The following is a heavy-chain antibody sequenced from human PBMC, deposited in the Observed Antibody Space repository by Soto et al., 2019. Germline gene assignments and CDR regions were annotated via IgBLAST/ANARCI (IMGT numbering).Heavy chain of an antibody. CDR3: ARQGYGAGSYYNASLIRGWDQFDY. J-gene: IGHJ4*02. CDR2: IYYSGST. V-gene: IGHV4-39*01. CDR1: GGSISSSSYY. D-gene: IGHD3-10*01. Sequence: QLQLQESGPGLVKPSETLSLTCTVSGGSISSSSYYWGWIRQPPGKGLEWIGSIYYSGSTYYNPSLRCRVTVALDTPKNQFPLKLSSVPAADTAVYYCARQGYGAGSYYNASLIRGWDQFDYWGQGTLVTVSS.